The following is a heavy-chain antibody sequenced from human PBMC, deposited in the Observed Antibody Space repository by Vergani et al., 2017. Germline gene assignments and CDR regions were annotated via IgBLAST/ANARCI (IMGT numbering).Heavy chain of an antibody. CDR2: IIPIFGTA. J-gene: IGHJ5*02. CDR1: GGTFSSYA. Sequence: QVQLVQSGAEVKKPGSSVKVSCKASGGTFSSYAISWVRQAPGQGLEWMGGIIPIFGTANYAQKFQGRVTITADESTSTAYMELSSLRSEDTAVYYCAREGSLAAACRYDWFDPWGQGTLVTVSS. CDR3: AREGSLAAACRYDWFDP. V-gene: IGHV1-69*01. D-gene: IGHD6-25*01.